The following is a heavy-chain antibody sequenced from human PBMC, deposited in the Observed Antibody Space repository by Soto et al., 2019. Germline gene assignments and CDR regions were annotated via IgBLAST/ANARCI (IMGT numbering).Heavy chain of an antibody. CDR2: ISAGVSRK. D-gene: IGHD4-17*01. Sequence: PGGSLRLSCAASGFTFSSFAMSCVRQAPWKGLEWVAYISAGVSRKYYVDSVKGRFIISRDNAKNSLFLQMNSLRADDTAVYYCGRVPLDGNYANGVDVWGQGTTVTVSS. J-gene: IGHJ6*02. CDR1: GFTFSSFA. V-gene: IGHV3-7*03. CDR3: GRVPLDGNYANGVDV.